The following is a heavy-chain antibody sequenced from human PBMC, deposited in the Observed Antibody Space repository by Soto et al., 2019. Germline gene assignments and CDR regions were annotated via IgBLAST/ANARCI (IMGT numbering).Heavy chain of an antibody. CDR1: GDSVSSNSAA. CDR2: TYYRSKWYN. Sequence: PSQTLSLTCAISGDSVSSNSAAWNWIRQSPSRGLEWLGRTYYRSKWYNDYAVSVKSRITINPDTSKNQFSLQLNSVTPEDTAVYYCASAYIGCSGGTSYVHSFDPWGQGTLVNVSS. J-gene: IGHJ5*02. CDR3: ASAYIGCSGGTSYVHSFDP. V-gene: IGHV6-1*01. D-gene: IGHD2-15*01.